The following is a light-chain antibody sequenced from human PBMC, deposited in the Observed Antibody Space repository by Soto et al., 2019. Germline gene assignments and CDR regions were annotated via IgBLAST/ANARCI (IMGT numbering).Light chain of an antibody. V-gene: IGLV2-14*01. CDR3: SSYTRSSTWV. CDR1: SGDIGRSKF. CDR2: EVS. Sequence: QSVLTQPASVSGSPGQSITISCTGTSGDIGRSKFVSWYQQQPGKAPKLMIYEVSKRPSGVSNRFSGSKSGNTASLTISGLQAEDEGDYYCSSYTRSSTWVFGGGTQLTVL. J-gene: IGLJ3*02.